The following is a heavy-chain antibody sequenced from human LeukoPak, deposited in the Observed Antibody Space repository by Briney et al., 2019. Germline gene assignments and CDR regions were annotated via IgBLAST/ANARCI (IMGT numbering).Heavy chain of an antibody. CDR3: ARTIYDYGDYYFDY. Sequence: ASVRVSCKASGYTFTTYGISWVRQAPGQGLEWMGWINPNSGGTNYAQKFQGRVTMTRDTSISTAYMELSRLRSDDTAVYYCARTIYDYGDYYFDYWGQGTLVTVSS. CDR2: INPNSGGT. J-gene: IGHJ4*02. CDR1: GYTFTTYG. V-gene: IGHV1-2*02. D-gene: IGHD4-17*01.